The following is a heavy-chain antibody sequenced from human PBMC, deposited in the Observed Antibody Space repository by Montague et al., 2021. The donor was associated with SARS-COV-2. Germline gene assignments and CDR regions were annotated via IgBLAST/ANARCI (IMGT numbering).Heavy chain of an antibody. CDR3: ARGLDYYDFWSGYYPAYCYFDL. CDR2: IYTSGST. CDR1: GGSISSYY. J-gene: IGHJ2*01. D-gene: IGHD3-3*01. Sequence: SETLSLTCTVSGGSISSYYWSWIRQPAGKGLEWIGRIYTSGSTNYNPSLKSRVTMSVDTSKNQFSLKLSSVTAADTAVYYCARGLDYYDFWSGYYPAYCYFDLWGRGTLVTVSS. V-gene: IGHV4-4*07.